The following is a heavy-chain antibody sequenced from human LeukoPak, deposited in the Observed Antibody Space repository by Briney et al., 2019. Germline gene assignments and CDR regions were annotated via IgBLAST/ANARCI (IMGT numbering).Heavy chain of an antibody. D-gene: IGHD3-10*01. J-gene: IGHJ4*02. V-gene: IGHV3-15*01. CDR1: GFTFTNAW. CDR3: TTGYPSLVRGVIRDY. CDR2: IKSKTDGGTT. Sequence: GGSLRLSCAASGFTFTNAWMSWVRQAPGKGLECFGRIKSKTDGGTTDNAAPVKGRFTISRDDSKNTLYLQMNSLKTEDTAVYYCTTGYPSLVRGVIRDYWGQGTLVTVSS.